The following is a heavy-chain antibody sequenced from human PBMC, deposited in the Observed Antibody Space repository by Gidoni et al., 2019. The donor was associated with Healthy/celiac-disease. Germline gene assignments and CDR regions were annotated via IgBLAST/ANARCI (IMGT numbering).Heavy chain of an antibody. V-gene: IGHV4-34*01. CDR2: INHSGST. D-gene: IGHD2-2*01. CDR3: ARAAYGQYQLQGFRIDY. J-gene: IGHJ4*02. Sequence: QVQLQQWGAGLLKPSETLSLTCAVYGGSFSGYYWSWIRQPPGKGLEWIGEINHSGSTNYNPSLKSRVTISVDTSKNQFSLKLSSVTAADTAVYYCARAAYGQYQLQGFRIDYWAQGTLVTVS. CDR1: GGSFSGYY.